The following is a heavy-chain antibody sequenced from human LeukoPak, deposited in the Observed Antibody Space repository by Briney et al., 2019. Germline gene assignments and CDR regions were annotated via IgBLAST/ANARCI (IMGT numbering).Heavy chain of an antibody. J-gene: IGHJ4*02. CDR1: GFTFDDYA. V-gene: IGHV3-9*01. CDR3: AKDIVGRPRRDY. D-gene: IGHD6-6*01. CDR2: ISWNSGSI. Sequence: PGGSLRLSCAASGFTFDDYAMPWVRQAPGKGLEWVSGISWNSGSIGYADSVKGRFTISRDNAKNSLYLQMNSLRAEDTALYYCAKDIVGRPRRDYWGQGTPVTVSS.